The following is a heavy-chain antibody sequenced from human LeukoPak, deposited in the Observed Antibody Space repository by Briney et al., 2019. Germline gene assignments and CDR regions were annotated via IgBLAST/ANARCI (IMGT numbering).Heavy chain of an antibody. D-gene: IGHD1-26*01. CDR2: INHSGST. CDR3: ARRGPLYSGSFALYYYYYMDV. CDR1: GGSFSDYY. Sequence: SETLSLTCAIYGGSFSDYYWNWIRQPPGEGLEWIGEINHSGSTNYNPSLKSRVTISVDTSKNQFSLKLISVTAADTAVYYCARRGPLYSGSFALYYYYYMDVWGKGTTVTVSS. J-gene: IGHJ6*03. V-gene: IGHV4-34*01.